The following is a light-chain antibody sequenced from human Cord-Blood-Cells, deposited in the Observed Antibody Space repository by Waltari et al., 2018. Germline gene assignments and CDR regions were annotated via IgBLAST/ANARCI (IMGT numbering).Light chain of an antibody. CDR1: RSDVGGYNY. J-gene: IGLJ3*02. V-gene: IGLV2-14*03. CDR2: DVS. CDR3: SSYTSSSTWV. Sequence: QSALPQPASVSGFPGQSITISCTGTRSDVGGYNYVSWYQQHPGKAPKLMIYDVSNRPSGFSNRFSGSKSGNTASLTISGLQAEDEADYYCSSYTSSSTWVFGGGTKLTVL.